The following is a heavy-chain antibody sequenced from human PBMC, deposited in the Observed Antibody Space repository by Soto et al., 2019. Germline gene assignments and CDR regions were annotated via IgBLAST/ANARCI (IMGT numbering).Heavy chain of an antibody. J-gene: IGHJ5*02. V-gene: IGHV4-34*01. Sequence: PSETLSLTCAVYGVSFSGYYWSWIRQPPGKGLEWIGEINHSGSTNYNPSLKSRVTISVDTSKNQFSLKLSSVTAADTAVYYCARGRVRLLIWFGEFRRLNWFDPWGQGTLVTVSS. CDR2: INHSGST. D-gene: IGHD3-10*01. CDR3: ARGRVRLLIWFGEFRRLNWFDP. CDR1: GVSFSGYY.